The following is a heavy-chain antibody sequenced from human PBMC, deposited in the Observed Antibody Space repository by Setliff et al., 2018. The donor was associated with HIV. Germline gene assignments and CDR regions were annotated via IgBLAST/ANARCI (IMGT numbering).Heavy chain of an antibody. D-gene: IGHD1-1*01. CDR1: GGSISNDY. J-gene: IGHJ3*02. CDR3: AREDGSNSHDTFEI. V-gene: IGHV4-59*01. CDR2: IYYTGST. Sequence: LSLTCTVSGGSISNDYWHWIRQSPGRGLEWIGYIYYTGSTNYNPSLRSRVAMSVDSSNHQFSLKLTSVTPADTAIYYCAREDGSNSHDTFEIWGQGILVTVSS.